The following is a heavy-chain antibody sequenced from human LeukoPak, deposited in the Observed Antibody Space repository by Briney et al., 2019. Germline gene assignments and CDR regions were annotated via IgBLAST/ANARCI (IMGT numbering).Heavy chain of an antibody. CDR3: ATRSFRWLVYDY. J-gene: IGHJ4*02. V-gene: IGHV4-34*01. Sequence: PSETLSLTCAVYGGSFSGGYLTWIRQPPGKGPEWIGEVNHSGSNNYNPSLKSRVTISVDTSKNQFSLKLNSVTAADTAVYYCATRSFRWLVYDYWGQGTPVTVS. CDR1: GGSFSGGY. D-gene: IGHD3-16*02. CDR2: VNHSGSN.